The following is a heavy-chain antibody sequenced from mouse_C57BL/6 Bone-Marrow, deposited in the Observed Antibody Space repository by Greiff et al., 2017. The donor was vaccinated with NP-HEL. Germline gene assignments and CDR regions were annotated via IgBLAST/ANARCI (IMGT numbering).Heavy chain of an antibody. V-gene: IGHV1-50*01. CDR3: ARRDDQGFAY. J-gene: IGHJ3*01. D-gene: IGHD2-14*01. CDR1: GYTFTSYW. Sequence: QVQLQQPGAELVKPGASVKLSCKASGYTFTSYWLQWVKQRPGQGLEWIGEIDPSDSYTNYNQKFKGKATLTVDTSSSTAYMQLSSLTSEDSAVYYCARRDDQGFAYWGQGTLVTVSA. CDR2: IDPSDSYT.